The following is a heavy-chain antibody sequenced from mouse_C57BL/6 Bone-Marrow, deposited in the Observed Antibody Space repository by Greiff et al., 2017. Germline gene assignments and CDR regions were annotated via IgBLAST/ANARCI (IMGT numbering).Heavy chain of an antibody. Sequence: QVQLQQSGPELVKPGASVKISCKASGYAFSSSWMNWVKQRPGKGLEWIGRIYPGDGDTNYNGKFKGKATLTADKSSSTAYMQLSSRTSEDSAVYFCARDNYYGSSYLYYAMDYWGQGTSVTVSS. CDR3: ARDNYYGSSYLYYAMDY. CDR1: GYAFSSSW. V-gene: IGHV1-82*01. D-gene: IGHD1-1*01. CDR2: IYPGDGDT. J-gene: IGHJ4*01.